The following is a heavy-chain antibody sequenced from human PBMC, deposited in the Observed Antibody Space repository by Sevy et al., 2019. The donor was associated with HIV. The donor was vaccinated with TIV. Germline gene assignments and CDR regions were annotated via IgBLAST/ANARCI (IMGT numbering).Heavy chain of an antibody. D-gene: IGHD7-27*01. J-gene: IGHJ3*02. Sequence: SETLSLTCGVSGDSISTSGYSWSWIRQPPGKGLEWIGYMYYSGSHFYNSSLQSRVTISFDTSKMQLSLKLTSMTAADTAVYYCAGWGGGAFLIWGQGTMVTVSS. CDR3: AGWGGGAFLI. V-gene: IGHV4-30-2*01. CDR1: GDSISTSGYS. CDR2: MYYSGSH.